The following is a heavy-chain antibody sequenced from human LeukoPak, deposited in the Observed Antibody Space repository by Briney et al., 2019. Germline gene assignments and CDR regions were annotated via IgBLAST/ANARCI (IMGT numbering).Heavy chain of an antibody. CDR2: ISTYNGNT. V-gene: IGHV1-18*04. J-gene: IGHJ4*02. CDR1: GYTFTSYG. Sequence: VASVKVSCKASGYTFTSYGITWVRRAPGQGLEWMGWISTYNGNTNYAQNLQGRVTMTTDTSTSTAYMELRSLRSDDTAVYHCARGGRLGELFSPDYWGQGTLVTVSS. CDR3: ARGGRLGELFSPDY. D-gene: IGHD3-16*01.